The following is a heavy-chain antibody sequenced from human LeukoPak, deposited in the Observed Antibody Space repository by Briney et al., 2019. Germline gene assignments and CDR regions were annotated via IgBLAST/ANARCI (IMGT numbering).Heavy chain of an antibody. J-gene: IGHJ4*02. D-gene: IGHD3-10*01. CDR1: GFTFSSYS. V-gene: IGHV3-21*01. CDR2: ISSTSLYP. CDR3: ARGVRKVLKFIDF. Sequence: GGSLRLSCGASGFTFSSYSIVWIRQAPGKGLEWVASISSTSLYPYYADSVQGRFIVSRDNANNSAYLQMHSLRADDTAVYFCARGVRKVLKFIDFWGPGTMVAVSS.